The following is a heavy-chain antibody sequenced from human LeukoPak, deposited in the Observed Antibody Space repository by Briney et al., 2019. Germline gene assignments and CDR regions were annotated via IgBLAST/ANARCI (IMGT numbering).Heavy chain of an antibody. CDR2: IYYSGST. CDR3: ARDLYDSRDDAFDI. J-gene: IGHJ3*02. CDR1: GGSISSYY. Sequence: PSETLSLTCTVSGGSISSYYWSWIRQPPGKGLEWIGYIYYSGSTNYNPSLKSRVTISVDTSKNQFSLKLSSVTAADTAVYYCARDLYDSRDDAFDIWGQGTMVTVSS. D-gene: IGHD3-22*01. V-gene: IGHV4-59*01.